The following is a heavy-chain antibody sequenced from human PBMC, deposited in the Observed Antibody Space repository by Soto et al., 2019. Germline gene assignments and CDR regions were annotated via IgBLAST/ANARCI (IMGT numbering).Heavy chain of an antibody. D-gene: IGHD3-22*01. CDR2: IIPIFGTA. J-gene: IGHJ4*03. Sequence: SVKVSCKASGGTFSSYAISWVRQAPGQGLEWMGGIIPIFGTANYAQKFQGRVTITADKSTSTAYMELSSLRSEDTAVYYCAYYYDSSGPFDYWGQGTMVTVSS. V-gene: IGHV1-69*06. CDR1: GGTFSSYA. CDR3: AYYYDSSGPFDY.